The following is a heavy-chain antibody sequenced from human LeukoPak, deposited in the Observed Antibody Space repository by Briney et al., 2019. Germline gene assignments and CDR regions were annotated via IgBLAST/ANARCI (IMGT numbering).Heavy chain of an antibody. Sequence: PSETLSLTCTVSGGSISSSSYYWGWIRQPPGKGLEWIGSIYYSGSTYYNPSLKSRVTISVDTSKNQFSLKLSSVTAADTAVYYCARHPDRYSPFDYWGQGTLVTVSS. CDR2: IYYSGST. J-gene: IGHJ4*02. V-gene: IGHV4-39*01. CDR1: GGSISSSSYY. D-gene: IGHD6-13*01. CDR3: ARHPDRYSPFDY.